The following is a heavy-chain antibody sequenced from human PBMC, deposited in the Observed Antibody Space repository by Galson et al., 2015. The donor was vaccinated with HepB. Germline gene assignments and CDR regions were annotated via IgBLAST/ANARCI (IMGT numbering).Heavy chain of an antibody. J-gene: IGHJ3*02. V-gene: IGHV1-18*01. CDR1: GYRITSYG. Sequence: SVKVSCKASGYRITSYGISWVRQAPGQGLEWMGWISACNGNTKYAQKFQGRLTMTADTSASAAYLELRGLRSDDTAVYYCARDRGGGSYYVGDAFDIWGRGTMVTVSS. CDR3: ARDRGGGSYYVGDAFDI. D-gene: IGHD1-26*01. CDR2: ISACNGNT.